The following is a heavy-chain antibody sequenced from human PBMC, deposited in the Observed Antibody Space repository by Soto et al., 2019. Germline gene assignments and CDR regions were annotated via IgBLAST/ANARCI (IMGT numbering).Heavy chain of an antibody. D-gene: IGHD2-21*01. Sequence: QVHLVQSGAEVKKPGASVKVSCKASGYIFINYYIHWVRQAPGHGHEWMPIINPTGGSTNYAKKLHGRVTVNMDTSTSTVYMELSSLTSEDTDLYYCARRLAAGDLWGQGTLVTVSS. CDR1: GYIFINYY. CDR2: INPTGGST. CDR3: ARRLAAGDL. J-gene: IGHJ4*02. V-gene: IGHV1-46*01.